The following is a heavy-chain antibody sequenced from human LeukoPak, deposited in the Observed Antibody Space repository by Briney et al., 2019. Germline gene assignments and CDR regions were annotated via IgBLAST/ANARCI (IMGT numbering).Heavy chain of an antibody. Sequence: GASVKVSCKASGYTFTSYDINRVRQATGQGLEWMGWMNPNSGNTGYAQKFQGRVTITRNTSISTAYMELSSLRSEDTAVYYCARGGGAMVTGYYYYMDVWGKGTTVTVSS. V-gene: IGHV1-8*03. CDR3: ARGGGAMVTGYYYYMDV. J-gene: IGHJ6*03. CDR2: MNPNSGNT. CDR1: GYTFTSYD. D-gene: IGHD5-18*01.